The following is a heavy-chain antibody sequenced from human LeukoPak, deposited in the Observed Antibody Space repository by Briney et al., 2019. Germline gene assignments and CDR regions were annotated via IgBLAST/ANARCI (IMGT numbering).Heavy chain of an antibody. J-gene: IGHJ5*02. CDR1: GGSISSYY. D-gene: IGHD2-8*01. CDR2: IYYSGST. Sequence: SETLSLTCTVFGGSISSYYWSWIRQPPGKGLEWIGYIYYSGSTNYNPSLKSRVTISVDTSKNQFSLKLSSVTAADTAVYYCARLKVSGGWFDPWGQGTLVTVSS. CDR3: ARLKVSGGWFDP. V-gene: IGHV4-59*01.